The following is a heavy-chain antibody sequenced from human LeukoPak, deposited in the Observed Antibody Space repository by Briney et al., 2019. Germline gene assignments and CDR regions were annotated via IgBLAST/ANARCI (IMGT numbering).Heavy chain of an antibody. J-gene: IGHJ6*02. CDR1: GFTFSSYA. Sequence: GRSLRLSCAASGFTFSSYAMHWVRQAPGKGLEWVAVISYDGSNKYYADSVKGRFTISRDNSKNTLYLQMNSLRAEDTAVYYCAREWELRAAYYGMDVWGQGTTVTVSS. D-gene: IGHD1-26*01. CDR2: ISYDGSNK. CDR3: AREWELRAAYYGMDV. V-gene: IGHV3-30-3*01.